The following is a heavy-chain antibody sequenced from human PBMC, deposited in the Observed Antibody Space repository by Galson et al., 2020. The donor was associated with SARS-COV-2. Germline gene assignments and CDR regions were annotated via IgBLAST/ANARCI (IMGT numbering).Heavy chain of an antibody. D-gene: IGHD3-22*01. CDR3: ARDHYYDSSGYYFLEYGDYFDY. CDR2: IWYDGRNK. CDR1: GFTFSSYG. J-gene: IGHJ4*02. V-gene: IGHV3-33*01. Sequence: TGGSLRLSCAASGFTFSSYGMHWVRQAPGKGLEGVAVIWYDGRNKYYADSVKGRFTISRDNSKNTLYLQMNSLRAEDTAVYYCARDHYYDSSGYYFLEYGDYFDYWGQGTLVTVSS.